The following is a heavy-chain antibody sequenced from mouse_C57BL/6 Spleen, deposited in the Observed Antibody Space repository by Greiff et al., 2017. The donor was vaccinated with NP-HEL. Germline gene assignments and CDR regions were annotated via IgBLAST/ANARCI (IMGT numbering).Heavy chain of an antibody. CDR2: IYPGDGDT. CDR1: GYAFSSYW. D-gene: IGHD2-3*01. V-gene: IGHV1-80*01. J-gene: IGHJ2*01. CDR3: ARREGYLYYFDY. Sequence: VQLQQSGAELVKPGASVKISCKASGYAFSSYWMNWVKQRPGTGLEWIGQIYPGDGDTNYNGKFKGKATLTADKSSSTAYMQLSSLTSEDSAVYFCARREGYLYYFDYWGQGTTLTVSS.